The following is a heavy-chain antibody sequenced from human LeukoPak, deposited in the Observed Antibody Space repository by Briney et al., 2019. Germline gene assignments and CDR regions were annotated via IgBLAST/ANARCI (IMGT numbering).Heavy chain of an antibody. CDR2: ISSSGSTI. CDR3: AKGVDYCSGGSCPADY. Sequence: GGSLRLSCAASGFTFSDYYMSWIRQAPGKGLEWVSYISSSGSTIYYADSVKGRFTISRDNSKNTLFLQMNSLRAEDTAVYYCAKGVDYCSGGSCPADYWGPGTPVTVSS. V-gene: IGHV3-11*04. CDR1: GFTFSDYY. D-gene: IGHD2-15*01. J-gene: IGHJ4*02.